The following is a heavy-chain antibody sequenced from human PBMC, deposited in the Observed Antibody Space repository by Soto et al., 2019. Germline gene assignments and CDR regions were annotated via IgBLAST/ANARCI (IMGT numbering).Heavy chain of an antibody. D-gene: IGHD6-13*01. V-gene: IGHV3-21*01. CDR2: ISSSSSYI. J-gene: IGHJ6*02. CDR1: GFTFSSYS. Sequence: EVQLVESGGGLVKPGGSLRLSCAASGFTFSSYSMNWVRQAPGKGLEWVSSISSSSSYIYYADSVKGRFTISRDNAKNSLYLQMNSLRAEDTAVYYCARWMEYSSSWYLDYYGMDVWGQGTTVTVSS. CDR3: ARWMEYSSSWYLDYYGMDV.